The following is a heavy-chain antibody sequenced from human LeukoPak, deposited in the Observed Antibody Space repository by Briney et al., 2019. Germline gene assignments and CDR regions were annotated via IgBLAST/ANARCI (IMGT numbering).Heavy chain of an antibody. J-gene: IGHJ3*02. D-gene: IGHD3-22*01. Sequence: ASVKVSCKASGGTFSSYAISWVRQAPGQGLEWMGGIIPIFGTANYAQKFQGRVTITADESTSTAYMELSSLRSEDTAVYYCARDRAPDSPSVAHLDAFDIWGQGTMVTVSS. V-gene: IGHV1-69*13. CDR1: GGTFSSYA. CDR2: IIPIFGTA. CDR3: ARDRAPDSPSVAHLDAFDI.